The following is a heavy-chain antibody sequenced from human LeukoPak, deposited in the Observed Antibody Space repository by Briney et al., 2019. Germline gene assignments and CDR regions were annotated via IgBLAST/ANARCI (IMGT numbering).Heavy chain of an antibody. V-gene: IGHV5-51*01. CDR1: GSLFTSYW. Sequence: GESLQISCKCSGSLFTSYWIGWVRQLPGKGLEGMGIIHHADSDTRYSPSFQGQVTISADKSITTPYLQWSSLKASDTAMYYCARGTSGWRFDSWGQGTLVSVSS. J-gene: IGHJ4*02. CDR2: IHHADSDT. CDR3: ARGTSGWRFDS. D-gene: IGHD6-19*01.